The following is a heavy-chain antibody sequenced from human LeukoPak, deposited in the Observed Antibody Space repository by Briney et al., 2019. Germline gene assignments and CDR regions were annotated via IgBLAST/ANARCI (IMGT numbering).Heavy chain of an antibody. V-gene: IGHV4-59*01. D-gene: IGHD3-22*01. CDR1: GGSLSSYY. CDR3: ARATYDSSGITTCWFDP. J-gene: IGHJ5*02. Sequence: SESLSLTCTVSGGSLSSYYWSWIRQPPGKGMEWIGYIYYSGSTNYNPSLKSRVTISVDTSKKQFSLKLSSVTAADTDVYYCARATYDSSGITTCWFDPWGQGTLVTVSS. CDR2: IYYSGST.